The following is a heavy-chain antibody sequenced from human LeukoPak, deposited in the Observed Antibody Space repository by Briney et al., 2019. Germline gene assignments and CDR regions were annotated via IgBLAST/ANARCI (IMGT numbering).Heavy chain of an antibody. J-gene: IGHJ4*02. CDR1: GFIFNHYA. CDR3: VKDQGYCSTTTCPGDY. CDR2: IQQDGSDQSGSEK. V-gene: IGHV3-7*03. D-gene: IGHD2-2*01. Sequence: GGSLRLSCAASGFIFNHYAMSWVRQAPGKGLECVAKIQQDGSDQSGSEKNYLDSVKGRFTISRDNAKNSLYLEMNSLRAEDTAIYFCVKDQGYCSTTTCPGDYWGQGTLVTVSS.